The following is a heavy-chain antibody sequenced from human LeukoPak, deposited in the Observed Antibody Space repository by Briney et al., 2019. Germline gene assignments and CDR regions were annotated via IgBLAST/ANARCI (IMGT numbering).Heavy chain of an antibody. D-gene: IGHD2-8*01. CDR2: IRYDGSNK. CDR1: GFTFSSYG. CDR3: AKDMIYSAALNWFDP. J-gene: IGHJ5*02. Sequence: GGSLRLSCAASGFTFSSYGMHWVRQAPGKGLEWVAFIRYDGSNKYYADSVKGRFTISRDNSKNTLYLQMNSLRAEDTAVYYCAKDMIYSAALNWFDPWGQGTLVTVSS. V-gene: IGHV3-30*02.